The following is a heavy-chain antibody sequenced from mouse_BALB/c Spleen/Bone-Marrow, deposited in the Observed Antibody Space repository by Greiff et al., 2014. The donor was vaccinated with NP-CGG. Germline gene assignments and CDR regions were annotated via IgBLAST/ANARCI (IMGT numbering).Heavy chain of an antibody. CDR2: IHPNSGNT. J-gene: IGHJ4*01. Sequence: QVQLQQSGSVLVRPGDSVKLSCKASGYTFTSTWIHWAKQRPGQGLEWIGEIHPNSGNTKYNEKLKGKATLTAYTSSSTAYVDLSSLTFEDSAVYYCTRYGVGGAMDYWRQGTSVPVSS. CDR3: TRYGVGGAMDY. CDR1: GYTFTSTW. V-gene: IGHV1S130*01. D-gene: IGHD1-1*02.